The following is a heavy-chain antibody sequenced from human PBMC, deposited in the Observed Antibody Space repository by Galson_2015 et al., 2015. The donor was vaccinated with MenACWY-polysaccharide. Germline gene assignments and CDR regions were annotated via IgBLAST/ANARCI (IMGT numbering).Heavy chain of an antibody. CDR3: ARGRSSGWPHYYYYGMDV. Sequence: SLRLSCAASGFTFSSYSMNWVRQAPGKGLEWVSSISSSSSYIYYADSVKGRFTISRDNAKNSLYLQMNSLRAEDTAVYYCARGRSSGWPHYYYYGMDVWGQGTTVTASS. CDR2: ISSSSSYI. V-gene: IGHV3-21*01. D-gene: IGHD6-19*01. CDR1: GFTFSSYS. J-gene: IGHJ6*02.